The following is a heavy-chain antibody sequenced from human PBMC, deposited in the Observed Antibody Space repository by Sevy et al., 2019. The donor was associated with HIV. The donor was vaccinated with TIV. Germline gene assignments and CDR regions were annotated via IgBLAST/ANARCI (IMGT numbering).Heavy chain of an antibody. D-gene: IGHD2-2*01. CDR1: GFTVSSNY. Sequence: GGSLRLSCAASGFTVSSNYMSWVRQAPGKGLEWVSIFYINGNTYYSDSVKGRFIISRDTSQNTVFLHINSLRAEDTAVYYCVREAFCSSATCYRPYWGQGTLVTVSS. J-gene: IGHJ4*02. CDR2: FYINGNT. V-gene: IGHV3-66*01. CDR3: VREAFCSSATCYRPY.